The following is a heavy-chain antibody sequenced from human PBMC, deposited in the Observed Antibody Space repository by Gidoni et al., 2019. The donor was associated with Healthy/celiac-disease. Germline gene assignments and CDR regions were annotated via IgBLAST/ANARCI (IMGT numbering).Heavy chain of an antibody. J-gene: IGHJ4*02. D-gene: IGHD5-12*01. CDR3: ARVRTVGEYSGYESGY. CDR1: GGSISSGSYY. V-gene: IGHV4-31*03. Sequence: QVPLHESGPGLVKPSQTLSLTCTVSGGSISSGSYYWSWLRQHPGKGLEWIGCIYYSGSTYYNPSLKSRVTISVDTSKNQFSLKLSSVTAADTAVDYCARVRTVGEYSGYESGYWGQGTLVTVSS. CDR2: IYYSGST.